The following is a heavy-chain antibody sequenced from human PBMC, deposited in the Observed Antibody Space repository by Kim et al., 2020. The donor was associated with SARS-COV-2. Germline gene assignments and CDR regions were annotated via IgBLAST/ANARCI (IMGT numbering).Heavy chain of an antibody. CDR2: ISYDGSNK. CDR1: GFTFSSYA. J-gene: IGHJ6*02. CDR3: ARDYIVVVPAAIQNMYYYYGMDV. Sequence: GGSLRLSCAASGFTFSSYAMHWVRQAPGKGLEWVAVISYDGSNKYYADSVKGRFTISRDNSKNTLYLQMNSLRAEDTAVYYCARDYIVVVPAAIQNMYYYYGMDVWGQGTTVTVSS. V-gene: IGHV3-30-3*01. D-gene: IGHD2-2*01.